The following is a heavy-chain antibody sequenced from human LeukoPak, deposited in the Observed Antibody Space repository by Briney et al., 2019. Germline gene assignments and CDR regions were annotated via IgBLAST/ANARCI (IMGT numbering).Heavy chain of an antibody. D-gene: IGHD1-1*01. CDR3: TRYGDY. V-gene: IGHV3-15*01. Sequence: PGGSLRLSCAAFGFTFTDAWMTWVRQAPGKGLEWVGRIKSKTDGGTTDYAAPVKGGFTISRDDSENILYLQMNSLKTDDTAVYYCTRYGDYWGQGVLVTVSS. CDR1: GFTFTDAW. CDR2: IKSKTDGGTT. J-gene: IGHJ4*02.